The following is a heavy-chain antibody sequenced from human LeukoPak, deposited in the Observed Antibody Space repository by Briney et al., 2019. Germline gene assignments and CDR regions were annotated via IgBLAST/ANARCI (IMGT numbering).Heavy chain of an antibody. D-gene: IGHD1-26*01. CDR1: GFTFSSYW. CDR2: INSDGSST. CDR3: ARESSVGAHKAFDY. Sequence: PGGSLTLSCAASGFTFSSYWMHWVRQAPGKGLVWVSRINSDGSSTSYADSVKGRFTISRDNAKNTLYLQMNSLRAEDTAVYYCARESSVGAHKAFDYWGQGTLVTVSS. V-gene: IGHV3-74*01. J-gene: IGHJ4*02.